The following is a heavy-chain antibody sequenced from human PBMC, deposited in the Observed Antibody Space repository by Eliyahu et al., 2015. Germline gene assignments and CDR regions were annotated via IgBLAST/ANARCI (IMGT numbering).Heavy chain of an antibody. CDR2: MNPKSGNT. J-gene: IGHJ5*02. V-gene: IGHV1-8*02. D-gene: IGHD3-10*01. CDR3: ARAHRGHLGGSGFDP. CDR1: GYTFSNHD. Sequence: QVHLVQSGAEVKPPGASVKVSCKASGYTFSNHDINWVRQAPGQGLPWLGWMNPKSGNTGYGKKFQGRIILTRNNSITTAYMEVNSLTFDDTAVYYCARAHRGHLGGSGFDPWGQGTLVIVSS.